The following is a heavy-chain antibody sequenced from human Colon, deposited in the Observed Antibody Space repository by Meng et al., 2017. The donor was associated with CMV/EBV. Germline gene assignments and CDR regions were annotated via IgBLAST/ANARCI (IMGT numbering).Heavy chain of an antibody. V-gene: IGHV4-34*01. D-gene: IGHD4-11*01. Sequence: SETLSLTCTVSGGSISSYYWSWIRQPPGKGLEWIGEINHSGSTNYNPSLKSRVTISVDTSKNQFSLKLSSVTAADTAVYYCARTRLQHNWFDPWGQGTLVTVSS. CDR1: GGSISSYY. CDR2: INHSGST. CDR3: ARTRLQHNWFDP. J-gene: IGHJ5*02.